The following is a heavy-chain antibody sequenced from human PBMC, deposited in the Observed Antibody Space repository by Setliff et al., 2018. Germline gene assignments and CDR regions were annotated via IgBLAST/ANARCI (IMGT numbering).Heavy chain of an antibody. CDR1: GYTFTDYG. D-gene: IGHD2-2*01. CDR3: SRLVRYCTRTSCQRLSGDDY. Sequence: ASVKVSCKASGYTFTDYGVTWVRQAPGQGLEWVGWISPYSGNTYYAPKFQGRITMTTDTSTTTANMELKSLRSDDTAIYYCSRLVRYCTRTSCQRLSGDDYWGQGALVTVSS. J-gene: IGHJ4*02. CDR2: ISPYSGNT. V-gene: IGHV1-18*01.